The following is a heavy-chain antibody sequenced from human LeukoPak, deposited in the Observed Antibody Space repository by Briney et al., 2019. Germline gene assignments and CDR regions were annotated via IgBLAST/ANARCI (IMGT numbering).Heavy chain of an antibody. D-gene: IGHD4-23*01. CDR3: ARFYGGNSGFDY. Sequence: GGSLRLSCAASGFTFSSYAMHWVRQAPGKGLEWVAVISYDGSNKYYADSVKGRFTISRDNSKNTLYLRMNSLRAEDTAVYYCARFYGGNSGFDYWGQGTLVTVSS. CDR1: GFTFSSYA. J-gene: IGHJ4*02. V-gene: IGHV3-30*04. CDR2: ISYDGSNK.